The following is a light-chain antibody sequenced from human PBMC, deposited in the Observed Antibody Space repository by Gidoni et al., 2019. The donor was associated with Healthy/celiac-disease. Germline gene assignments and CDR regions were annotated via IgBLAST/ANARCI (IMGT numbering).Light chain of an antibody. J-gene: IGKJ1*01. V-gene: IGKV3-20*01. Sequence: EIVLTQSPGTLSLSPWERATLSCRASQSVSSSYLAWYQQKPGQAPRLLISGASSRATGIPDRFSGGESGTDFTLTISRLEPEDFAVYYCQQYGSSPRTFGQGTKVEIK. CDR2: GAS. CDR3: QQYGSSPRT. CDR1: QSVSSSY.